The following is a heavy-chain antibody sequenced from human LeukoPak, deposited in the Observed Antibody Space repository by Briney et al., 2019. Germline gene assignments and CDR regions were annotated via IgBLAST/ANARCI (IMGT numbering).Heavy chain of an antibody. CDR2: IRYDGSNK. D-gene: IGHD3-10*01. CDR3: AKDRQEVLLWFGAKFDY. CDR1: GFAFNTYS. Sequence: GGSLRLSCAASGFAFNTYSMNWVRQAPGKGLEWVAFIRYDGSNKYYADFVKGRFTISRDNSKNTLYLQMNSLRAEDTAVYYCAKDRQEVLLWFGAKFDYWGQGTLVTVSS. J-gene: IGHJ4*02. V-gene: IGHV3-30*02.